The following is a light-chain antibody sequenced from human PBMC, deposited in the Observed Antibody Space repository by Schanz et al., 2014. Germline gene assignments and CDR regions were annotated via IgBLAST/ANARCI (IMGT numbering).Light chain of an antibody. Sequence: SALTQPPSASGSPGQSVTISCTGTSSDVGGYNYVSWYQQHPGKAPKLMIYDVSNRPSGVPDRFSGSKSGNTASLTISGLQAEDEADYYCNSFTSSHTHVFGGGTKLTVL. CDR3: NSFTSSHTHV. CDR2: DVS. J-gene: IGLJ3*02. V-gene: IGLV2-8*01. CDR1: SSDVGGYNY.